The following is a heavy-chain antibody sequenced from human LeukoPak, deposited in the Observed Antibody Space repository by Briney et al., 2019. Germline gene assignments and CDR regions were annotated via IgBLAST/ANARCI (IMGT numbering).Heavy chain of an antibody. CDR2: IIPIFGTA. D-gene: IGHD6-19*01. Sequence: SVKVSCKASGGTFSSYAISWVRQAPGQGLEWMGGIIPIFGTANYAQKFQGRVTITADESTSTAYMELSSLRSEDTAAYYCARGAGTYPWDYYFDYWGQGTLVTVSS. V-gene: IGHV1-69*13. J-gene: IGHJ4*02. CDR1: GGTFSSYA. CDR3: ARGAGTYPWDYYFDY.